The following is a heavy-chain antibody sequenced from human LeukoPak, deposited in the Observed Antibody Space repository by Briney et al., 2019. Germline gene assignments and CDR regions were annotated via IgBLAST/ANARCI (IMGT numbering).Heavy chain of an antibody. CDR1: KFTFSNYG. CDR3: ARDLGEWERLDY. CDR2: ISSSSSYI. D-gene: IGHD1-26*01. V-gene: IGHV3-21*01. Sequence: GGSPRLSCTASKFTFSNYGMQWVRQAPGKGLEWVSSISSSSSYIYYADSVKGRFTISRDNAKNSLYLQMNSLRAEDTAVYYCARDLGEWERLDYWGQGTLVTVPS. J-gene: IGHJ4*02.